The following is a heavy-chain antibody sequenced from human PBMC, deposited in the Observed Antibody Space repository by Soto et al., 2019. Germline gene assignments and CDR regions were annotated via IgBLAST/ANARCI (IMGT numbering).Heavy chain of an antibody. CDR1: GFTFSNAW. V-gene: IGHV3-15*07. J-gene: IGHJ6*02. Sequence: PGGSLRLSCAASGFTFSNAWMNWVRQAPGKGLEWVGRIKSKTDGGTTDYTAPVKGRFTISRDDSKNTLYLQMNSLKTEDTAVYYCTTAGFSSSGLYGMDVWGQGTTVTVSS. CDR3: TTAGFSSSGLYGMDV. D-gene: IGHD5-12*01. CDR2: IKSKTDGGTT.